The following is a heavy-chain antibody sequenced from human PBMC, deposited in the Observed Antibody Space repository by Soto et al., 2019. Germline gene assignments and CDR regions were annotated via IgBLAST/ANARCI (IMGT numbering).Heavy chain of an antibody. D-gene: IGHD6-13*01. CDR2: INHSGST. Sequence: QVQLQQWGAGLLKPSETLSLTCAVYGGSFSGYYWSWIRQPPGKGLEWIGEINHSGSTNYNPSLKSRVTISVDTSTNQFSLKRSFVTAADTAVYYCASGVPPLGSLGYWGQGTLVAVSS. CDR3: ASGVPPLGSLGY. V-gene: IGHV4-34*01. CDR1: GGSFSGYY. J-gene: IGHJ4*02.